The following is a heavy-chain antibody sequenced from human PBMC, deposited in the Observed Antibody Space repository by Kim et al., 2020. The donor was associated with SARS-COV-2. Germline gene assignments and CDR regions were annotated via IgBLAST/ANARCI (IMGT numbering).Heavy chain of an antibody. Sequence: SETLSLTCTVSGGSISSGGYYWSWIRQHPGKGLEWIGYIYYSGSTYYNPSLKSRITISVDTSKNQLSLKLSSVTAADTSVYDCARDAMSGYDWWGQGTL. CDR2: IYYSGST. CDR1: GGSISSGGYY. CDR3: ARDAMSGYDW. J-gene: IGHJ4*02. V-gene: IGHV4-31*03. D-gene: IGHD5-12*01.